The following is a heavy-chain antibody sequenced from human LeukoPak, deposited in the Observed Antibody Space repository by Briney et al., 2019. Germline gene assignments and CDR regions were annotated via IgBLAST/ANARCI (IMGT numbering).Heavy chain of an antibody. CDR2: IDPSDSYT. CDR1: GYSFTSYW. CDR3: ASPGSGSYGFYYYGMDV. J-gene: IGHJ6*04. Sequence: GESLKISCKGSGYSFTSYWISWVRQMPGKGLEWMGRIDPSDSYTNYSPSFQGHVTISADKSISTAYLQWSSLKASDTAMYYCASPGSGSYGFYYYGMDVWGKGTTVTVSS. D-gene: IGHD3-10*01. V-gene: IGHV5-10-1*01.